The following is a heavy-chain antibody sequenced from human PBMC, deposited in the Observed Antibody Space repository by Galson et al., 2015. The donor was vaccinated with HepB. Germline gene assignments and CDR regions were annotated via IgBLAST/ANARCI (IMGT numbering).Heavy chain of an antibody. CDR2: IIPIFNIA. CDR1: GDTFRFYA. V-gene: IGHV1-69*13. CDR3: AASQYYYVTTGNRGYFYYYMDF. Sequence: SVKVSCKASGDTFRFYAINWVRQAPGQGLEWLGGIIPIFNIANYAQKFQGRVTITADESTSTAYMELSSLTSEDTALYYCAASQYYYVTTGNRGYFYYYMDFWGKGTAVAVSS. D-gene: IGHD3-10*02. J-gene: IGHJ6*03.